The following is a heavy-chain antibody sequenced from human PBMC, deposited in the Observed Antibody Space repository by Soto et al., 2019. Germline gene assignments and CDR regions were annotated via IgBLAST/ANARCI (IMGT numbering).Heavy chain of an antibody. CDR1: GYTFTSYG. V-gene: IGHV1-18*01. D-gene: IGHD2-15*01. CDR2: SSAYNGNT. Sequence: ASVRVSCKASGYTFTSYGISWVRQAPGQGLEWMGRSSAYNGNTNYAQKLQGRVTMTTDTSTSTAYMELRSLRSDDTAVYYCARDSRWWELYPSDYWGQGTLVTVSS. CDR3: ARDSRWWELYPSDY. J-gene: IGHJ4*02.